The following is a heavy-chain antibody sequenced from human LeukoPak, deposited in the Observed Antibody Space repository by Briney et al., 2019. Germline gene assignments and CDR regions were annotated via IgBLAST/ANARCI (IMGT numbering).Heavy chain of an antibody. CDR3: AKVGIVVVPAATIRPADDAFDI. Sequence: GGSLRLSCAASGFTFSRYAMHWVRQAPGKGLEWVAHIRYDGSYEYYAGSVKGRFTISRDNSKNTLYLQMNSLRAEDTAVYYCAKVGIVVVPAATIRPADDAFDIWGQGTMVTVSS. CDR1: GFTFSRYA. CDR2: IRYDGSYE. J-gene: IGHJ3*02. V-gene: IGHV3-30*02. D-gene: IGHD2-2*01.